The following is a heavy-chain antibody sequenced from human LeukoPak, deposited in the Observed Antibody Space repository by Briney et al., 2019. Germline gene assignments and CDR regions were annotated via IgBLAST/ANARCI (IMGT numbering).Heavy chain of an antibody. J-gene: IGHJ6*02. D-gene: IGHD2-2*01. Sequence: SETLSLTCAVYGGSFSDYFWGWIRQPPGKGLEWIGEINHSGRTYYNPSLKSRVTISVDTSKNQFSLNLSSVTAADTAVYYCARDVVVVPAAIHYGVDVWGQGTTVTVSS. CDR1: GGSFSDYF. V-gene: IGHV4-34*01. CDR3: ARDVVVVPAAIHYGVDV. CDR2: INHSGRT.